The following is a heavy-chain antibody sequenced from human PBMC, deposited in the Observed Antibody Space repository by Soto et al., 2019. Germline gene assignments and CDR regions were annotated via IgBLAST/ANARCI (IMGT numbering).Heavy chain of an antibody. CDR2: IFSDSNT. CDR3: ETLSGWYGGDY. J-gene: IGHJ4*02. CDR1: GYTVSDNY. Sequence: EVQLVESGGGLIQPGGSLRLSCAASGYTVSDNYMTWVRQAPGKGLEWVSVIFSDSNTYYADSVKGRFTISRDNSKNTLYLQMNSLRADDTAVYYCETLSGWYGGDYWGQGTLVTVSS. D-gene: IGHD6-19*01. V-gene: IGHV3-53*01.